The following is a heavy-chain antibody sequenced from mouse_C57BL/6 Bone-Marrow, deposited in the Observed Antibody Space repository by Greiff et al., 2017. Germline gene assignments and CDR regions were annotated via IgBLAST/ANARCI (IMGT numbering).Heavy chain of an antibody. CDR2: NSSGGSYT. D-gene: IGHD1-2*01. Sequence: EVKLMESGGDLLKPGGSLKLSCAASGFTFSSYGMSLVRQTPDTRLERVATNSSGGSYTYYPDRVKGRFPISRDNAKNTLYLQMSSLKSEDTAMYYCARLRNYGLFDYWGQGTTLTVSS. J-gene: IGHJ2*01. CDR3: ARLRNYGLFDY. V-gene: IGHV5-6*01. CDR1: GFTFSSYG.